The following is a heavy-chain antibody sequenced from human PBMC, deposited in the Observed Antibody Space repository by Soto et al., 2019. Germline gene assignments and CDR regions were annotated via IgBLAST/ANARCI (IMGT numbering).Heavy chain of an antibody. CDR1: GFTFSSFW. Sequence: SGGSLRLSCVASGFTFSSFWMSWARQAPGKGLEWVANIKQDGSHKYYVPSVKGRFTISRDNAKNTLYLQMNSLRAEDTAVYKCVRDEFGLGIDYWGLGTLVTVSS. V-gene: IGHV3-7*01. D-gene: IGHD1-26*01. J-gene: IGHJ4*02. CDR3: VRDEFGLGIDY. CDR2: IKQDGSHK.